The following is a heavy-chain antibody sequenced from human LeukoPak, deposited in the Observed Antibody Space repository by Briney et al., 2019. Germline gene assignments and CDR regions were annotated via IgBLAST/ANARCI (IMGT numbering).Heavy chain of an antibody. J-gene: IGHJ4*02. CDR3: ASEGWGTAYCGGDCYRGGFDY. Sequence: GASVKVSCKASGYTFTSYGISWVRQAPGQGLEWMGWISAYNGNTNYAQKLQGRVTMTTDTSTSTAYMELRSLRSNDTAVYYCASEGWGTAYCGGDCYRGGFDYWGQGTLVTVSS. D-gene: IGHD2-21*02. V-gene: IGHV1-18*01. CDR2: ISAYNGNT. CDR1: GYTFTSYG.